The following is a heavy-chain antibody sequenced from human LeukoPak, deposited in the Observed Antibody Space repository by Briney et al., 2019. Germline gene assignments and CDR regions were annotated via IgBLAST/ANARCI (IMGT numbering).Heavy chain of an antibody. D-gene: IGHD3-9*01. V-gene: IGHV3-74*01. CDR3: TRDFDAATGS. CDR1: GFAFSSYW. Sequence: GGSLRLSCAASGFAFSSYWMHWVRQAPGKGLVWVSRINGDGSRTNCVDSVKGRFTISRDNAESTLYLQMNSLRVEDTAVYYCTRDFDAATGSWGQGTLVTVSS. J-gene: IGHJ5*02. CDR2: INGDGSRT.